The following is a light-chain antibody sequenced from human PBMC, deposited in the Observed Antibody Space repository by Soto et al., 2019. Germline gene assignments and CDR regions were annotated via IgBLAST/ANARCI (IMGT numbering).Light chain of an antibody. Sequence: DIQMTQSPSTLSASVGDRVTITCRASQSVSRWLDWYQQKPGKAPKLLIYKASTLESGGPSRFSGSGSGTEFTLAISSLQPDDSATYYCQQYNDNWTFGQGTKVEIK. V-gene: IGKV1-5*03. CDR3: QQYNDNWT. J-gene: IGKJ1*01. CDR2: KAS. CDR1: QSVSRW.